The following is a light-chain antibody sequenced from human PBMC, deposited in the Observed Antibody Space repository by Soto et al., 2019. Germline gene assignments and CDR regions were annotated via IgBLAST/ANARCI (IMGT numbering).Light chain of an antibody. Sequence: DIQMTQSPSTLSASVGDRAIITRRASQSISSWLAWYQQKPGKAPKLLIYKASSLESGVPSRFSGSGSGTDFTLTISRLEPEDFAVYYCQQYGTSPRTFGQGTKVDIK. CDR1: QSISSW. CDR3: QQYGTSPRT. J-gene: IGKJ1*01. CDR2: KAS. V-gene: IGKV1-5*03.